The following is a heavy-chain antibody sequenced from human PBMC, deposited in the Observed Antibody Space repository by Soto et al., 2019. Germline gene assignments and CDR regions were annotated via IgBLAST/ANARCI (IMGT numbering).Heavy chain of an antibody. CDR3: ALHLPAAEHAFDI. CDR2: ISWNSGSI. J-gene: IGHJ3*02. V-gene: IGHV3-9*01. CDR1: GFTFDDYA. D-gene: IGHD2-2*01. Sequence: GGSLRLSCAASGFTFDDYAMHWVRQAPGKGLEWVSGISWNSGSIGYADSVKGRFTISRDNAKNSLYLQMNSLRAEDTALYHCALHLPAAEHAFDIWGQGTRVTVSS.